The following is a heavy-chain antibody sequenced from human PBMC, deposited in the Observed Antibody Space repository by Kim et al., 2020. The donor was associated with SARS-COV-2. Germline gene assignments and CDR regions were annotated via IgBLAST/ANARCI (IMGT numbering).Heavy chain of an antibody. J-gene: IGHJ4*02. D-gene: IGHD3-9*01. CDR3: ASSLYYDILTGYYGY. Sequence: SETLSLTCTVSGGSISSYYWSWIRQPPGKGLEWIGYIYYSGSTNYNSSLKSLVTISVDTSKNQFSLKLSSVTAADTAVYYCASSLYYDILTGYYGYWGQGTLVTVSS. CDR2: IYYSGST. CDR1: GGSISSYY. V-gene: IGHV4-59*08.